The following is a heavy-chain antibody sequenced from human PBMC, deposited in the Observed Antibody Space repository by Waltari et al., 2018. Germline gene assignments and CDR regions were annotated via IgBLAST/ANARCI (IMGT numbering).Heavy chain of an antibody. J-gene: IGHJ3*02. CDR1: GGTFISYA. D-gene: IGHD2-15*01. CDR3: ARDIDYSDAFDI. CDR2: IIPVFGTA. V-gene: IGHV1-69*05. Sequence: QVQLVQSGAEMKKPGSSVKVSCNASGGTFISYAISWVRQAPGQGLEWMGGIIPVFGTANYAQKFQGRVTITTDESTSTAYMELSSLRSEDTAVYYCARDIDYSDAFDIWGQGTMVTVSS.